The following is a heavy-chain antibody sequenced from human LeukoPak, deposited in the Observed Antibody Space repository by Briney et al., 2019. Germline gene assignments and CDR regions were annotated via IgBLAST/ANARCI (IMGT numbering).Heavy chain of an antibody. V-gene: IGHV4-59*01. Sequence: SETLSLTCTVSGGSISTYYWTWIRRPPGKGLEWIGYINYSGSSDYNPSLKSRVTISVDTSKSQFSLKLNSVTAADTAVYYCARRTYYDILTGYKYWYFDLWGRGTLVTVSS. D-gene: IGHD3-9*01. J-gene: IGHJ2*01. CDR3: ARRTYYDILTGYKYWYFDL. CDR1: GGSISTYY. CDR2: INYSGSS.